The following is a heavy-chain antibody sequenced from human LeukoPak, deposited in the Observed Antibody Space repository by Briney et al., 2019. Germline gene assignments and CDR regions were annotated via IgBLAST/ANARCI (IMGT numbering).Heavy chain of an antibody. Sequence: ASVTVSCTASGGTFSSYAISWVRQAPGQGLEWMGWISAYNGNTNYAQKLQGRVTMTTDTSTSTAYMELRSLRSDDTAVYYCARDRASSSTRYYYYGMDVWGQGTTVTVSS. V-gene: IGHV1-18*01. CDR2: ISAYNGNT. D-gene: IGHD2-2*01. CDR1: GGTFSSYA. CDR3: ARDRASSSTRYYYYGMDV. J-gene: IGHJ6*02.